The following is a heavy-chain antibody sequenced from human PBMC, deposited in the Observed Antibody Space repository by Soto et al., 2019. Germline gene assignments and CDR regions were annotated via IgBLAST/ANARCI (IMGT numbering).Heavy chain of an antibody. Sequence: SETLSLTCTVSGGSVSSGSYYWSWIRQPPGKGLEWIGYIYYSGSTNYNPSLKGRVTISVDTSKNQFSLKLSSVTAADTAVYYCARLRFLEWLVNWFDPWGQGTLVTVSS. CDR1: GGSVSSGSYY. V-gene: IGHV4-61*01. CDR2: IYYSGST. CDR3: ARLRFLEWLVNWFDP. J-gene: IGHJ5*02. D-gene: IGHD3-3*01.